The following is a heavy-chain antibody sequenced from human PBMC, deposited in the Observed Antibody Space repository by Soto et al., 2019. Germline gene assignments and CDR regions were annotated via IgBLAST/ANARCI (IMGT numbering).Heavy chain of an antibody. Sequence: QVQLVQSGAEVKKPGSSVKVSCKASGGTFSNYPVSWVRQAPGQGLEWMGGIIPIFGTVNYAQKFQGRLTITADESPITAYMVLSSLGSEDTAVYYCARGNHRWLQLWYFELWGRGTLVTVSS. V-gene: IGHV1-69*12. J-gene: IGHJ2*01. D-gene: IGHD5-12*01. CDR2: IIPIFGTV. CDR1: GGTFSNYP. CDR3: ARGNHRWLQLWYFEL.